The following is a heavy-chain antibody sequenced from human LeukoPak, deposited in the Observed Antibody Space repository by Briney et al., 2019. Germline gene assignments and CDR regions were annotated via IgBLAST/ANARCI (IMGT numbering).Heavy chain of an antibody. CDR3: ASCSGGSYHLKWFDP. J-gene: IGHJ5*02. D-gene: IGHD2-15*01. CDR2: ISSSSSSI. V-gene: IGHV3-21*01. Sequence: GGSLRLSCAASGFTFSSYSMTWVRQAPGKGLEWVSSISSSSSSIYYADSVKGRFTISRDNAKNSLYLQMSSLRAEDTAVYYCASCSGGSYHLKWFDPWGQGTLVTVSS. CDR1: GFTFSSYS.